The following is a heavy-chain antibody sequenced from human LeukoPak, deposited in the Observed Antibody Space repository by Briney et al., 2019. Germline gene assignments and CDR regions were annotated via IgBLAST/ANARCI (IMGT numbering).Heavy chain of an antibody. CDR3: ARETLWFEECNWFDP. Sequence: SETLSLTCTVSGGSICSYYWSCIWPRPGEGVGRGWDIYYSVSTNYNPSPTRRATISVETSKNQFSLKLRALSAADTAVYYCARETLWFEECNWFDPWGQGTLVTVSS. CDR1: GGSICSYY. J-gene: IGHJ5*02. V-gene: IGHV4-59*01. CDR2: IYYSVST. D-gene: IGHD3-10*01.